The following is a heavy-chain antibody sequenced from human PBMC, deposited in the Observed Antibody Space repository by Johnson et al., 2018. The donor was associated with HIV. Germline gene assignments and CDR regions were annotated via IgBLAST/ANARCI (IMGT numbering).Heavy chain of an antibody. J-gene: IGHJ1*01. CDR3: VKDQWGKWYSGTYGLRWAM. V-gene: IGHV3-33*03. Sequence: QVQLVESGGGVVQPGRSLRLSCAASGFTFSSYGMHWVRQAPGKGLEWVAVIWYDGSNKYYADSVKGRFTISKDNAKNTLYLQMNSLRAEDTAVYYCVKDQWGKWYSGTYGLRWAMWG. CDR2: IWYDGSNK. CDR1: GFTFSSYG. D-gene: IGHD1-26*01.